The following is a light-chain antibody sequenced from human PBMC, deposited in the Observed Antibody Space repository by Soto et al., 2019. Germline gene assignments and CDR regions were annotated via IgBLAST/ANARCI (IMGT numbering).Light chain of an antibody. CDR1: QGISSY. Sequence: IQLHQSPSSLSASVGARVTITCWASQGISSYLAWYQQQPGKTPKRLIYAASSLQSGVPSRFSGSGSGTDFSFTISSLQPEDIATYYCQQSNDLVSFGQGTRLEN. CDR2: AAS. J-gene: IGKJ5*01. CDR3: QQSNDLVS. V-gene: IGKV1-9*01.